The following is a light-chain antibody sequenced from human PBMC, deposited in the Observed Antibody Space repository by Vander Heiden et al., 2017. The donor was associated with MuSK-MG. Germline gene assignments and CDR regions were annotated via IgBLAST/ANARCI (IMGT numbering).Light chain of an antibody. CDR1: SSDVGSYNL. V-gene: IGLV2-23*01. Sequence: QSALTQPASVSGSPGQSIPLSCTGTSSDVGSYNLVSWYQQHPGKAPKLRIYEGSKRPSGVSNRFSGSKSGNTASLTISGLQAEDEADYYCCSYAGSSTFRVFGGGTKLTVL. CDR3: CSYAGSSTFRV. CDR2: EGS. J-gene: IGLJ3*02.